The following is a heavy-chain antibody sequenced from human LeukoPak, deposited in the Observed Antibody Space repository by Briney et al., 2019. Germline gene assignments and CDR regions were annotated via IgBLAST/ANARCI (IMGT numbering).Heavy chain of an antibody. CDR1: GFTFRTYD. CDR2: IGTLGDT. V-gene: IGHV3-13*01. J-gene: IGHJ6*04. CDR3: ARAPVSSRGQARDYYGMDV. D-gene: IGHD6-13*01. Sequence: GGSLRLSCAASGFTFRTYDMHWVRQAPGKGLEWVSVIGTLGDTYYPGSVKGRFTISRENAKNSLYLQMNSLRVGDTAVYYCARAPVSSRGQARDYYGMDVWGKGTTVTVSS.